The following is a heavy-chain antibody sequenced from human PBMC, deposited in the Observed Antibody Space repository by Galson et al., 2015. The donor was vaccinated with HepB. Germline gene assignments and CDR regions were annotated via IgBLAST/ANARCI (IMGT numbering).Heavy chain of an antibody. CDR3: ARDQYVWQQLVPNWFDP. CDR2: ISSSSSYI. Sequence: SLRLSCAASGFTFSSYSMNWVRQAPGKGLEWVSSISSSSSYIYYADSVKGRFTISRDNAKNSLYLQMNSLRAEDTAVYYCARDQYVWQQLVPNWFDPWGQGTLVTVSS. V-gene: IGHV3-21*01. CDR1: GFTFSSYS. D-gene: IGHD6-13*01. J-gene: IGHJ5*02.